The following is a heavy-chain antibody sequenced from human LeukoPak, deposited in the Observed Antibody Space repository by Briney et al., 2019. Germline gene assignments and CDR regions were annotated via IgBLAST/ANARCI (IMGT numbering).Heavy chain of an antibody. CDR3: ARVPPNYYDSSGYPYFDY. CDR2: INHSGST. J-gene: IGHJ4*02. D-gene: IGHD3-22*01. V-gene: IGHV4-34*01. CDR1: GGSFSGYY. Sequence: SETLSLTCAVYGGSFSGYYWSWIRQPPGKGLEWIGEINHSGSTNYNPSLKSRVTISVDTSKNQFSLKLSSVTAADTAVYYCARVPPNYYDSSGYPYFDYWGQGTLVTVSS.